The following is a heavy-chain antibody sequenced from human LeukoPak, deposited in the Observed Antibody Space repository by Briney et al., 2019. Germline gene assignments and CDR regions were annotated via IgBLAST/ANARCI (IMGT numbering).Heavy chain of an antibody. D-gene: IGHD5-18*01. J-gene: IGHJ6*03. CDR3: ARLIGYSYGSFYYYYIDV. V-gene: IGHV4-4*09. CDR1: GGSISSYY. CDR2: IYTSGST. Sequence: SETLSLTCTVSGGSISSYYWSWIRQPPGKGLEWIGYIYTSGSTNYNPSLKSRVTISVDTSKNQFSLKLSTATAADTAVYYCARLIGYSYGSFYYYYIDVWGKGTTVTVSS.